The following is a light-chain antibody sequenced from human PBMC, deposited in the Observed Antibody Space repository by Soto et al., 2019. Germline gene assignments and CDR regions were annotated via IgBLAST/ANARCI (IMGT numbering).Light chain of an antibody. J-gene: IGLJ3*02. CDR1: STDLGDDKY. Sequence: QSVLTQPASVSGSPGQSITMSCTGSSTDLGDDKYVSWYQQQPGKGPNLLIYGVSNRPSGVSNRFSGSKSGNTASLTISGLQLQEEADYFCASFTTCRIWGFGGGTQMTVL. V-gene: IGLV2-14*01. CDR2: GVS. CDR3: ASFTTCRIWG.